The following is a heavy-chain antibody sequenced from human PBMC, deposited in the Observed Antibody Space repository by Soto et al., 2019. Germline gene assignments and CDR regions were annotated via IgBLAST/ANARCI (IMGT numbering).Heavy chain of an antibody. Sequence: QVQLVESGGGVVQPGRSLRLSCAASGFTFSSYAMHWVRQAPGKGLEWVAVISYDGSNKYYADSVKGRFTISRDNSKNTLYLQMNSLRAEDKAVYYCAIDPSSSWYESAAFDIWGQGTMVTVSS. CDR1: GFTFSSYA. CDR2: ISYDGSNK. V-gene: IGHV3-30-3*01. D-gene: IGHD6-13*01. J-gene: IGHJ3*02. CDR3: AIDPSSSWYESAAFDI.